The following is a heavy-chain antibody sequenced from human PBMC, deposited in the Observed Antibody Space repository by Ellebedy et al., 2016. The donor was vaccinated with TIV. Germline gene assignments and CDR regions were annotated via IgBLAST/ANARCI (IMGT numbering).Heavy chain of an antibody. D-gene: IGHD1-26*01. CDR1: GFTFSSYS. CDR2: ISPRSDYI. V-gene: IGHV3-21*03. CDR3: ATLTGGGYGKYYFDY. Sequence: GGSLRLSCAASGFTFSSYSIDWVRQAPGKGLEWVSSISPRSDYIYYRDSVKGRFTIYRDNAKNSLYLQMDRLRAEDTAVYYCATLTGGGYGKYYFDYWGQGTLVTVSS. J-gene: IGHJ4*02.